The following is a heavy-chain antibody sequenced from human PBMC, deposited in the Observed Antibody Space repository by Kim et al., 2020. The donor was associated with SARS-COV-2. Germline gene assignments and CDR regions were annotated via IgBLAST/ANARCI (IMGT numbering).Heavy chain of an antibody. Sequence: GGSLRLSCAASGFTFSSYAMSWVRQAPGKGLEWVSAISGSGGSTYYADSVKGRFTISRDNSKNTLYLQMNSLRAEDTAVYYCGKFSRIAVAGTILYFDYWGQGTLVTVSS. CDR2: ISGSGGST. CDR1: GFTFSSYA. V-gene: IGHV3-23*01. CDR3: GKFSRIAVAGTILYFDY. D-gene: IGHD6-19*01. J-gene: IGHJ4*02.